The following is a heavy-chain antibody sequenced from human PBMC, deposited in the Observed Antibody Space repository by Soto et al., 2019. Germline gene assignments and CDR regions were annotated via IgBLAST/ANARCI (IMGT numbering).Heavy chain of an antibody. CDR1: GGTFSSYT. CDR3: ARGSSMGAFDI. D-gene: IGHD2-2*01. CDR2: IIPILGIA. Sequence: QVQLVQSGAEVKKPGSSVKVSCNASGGTFSSYTISWVRQAPGQGLEWMGRIIPILGIANYAQKFQGRVTITADKSTSTAYMELSSLRSEDTAVYYCARGSSMGAFDIWGQGTMVTVSS. V-gene: IGHV1-69*02. J-gene: IGHJ3*02.